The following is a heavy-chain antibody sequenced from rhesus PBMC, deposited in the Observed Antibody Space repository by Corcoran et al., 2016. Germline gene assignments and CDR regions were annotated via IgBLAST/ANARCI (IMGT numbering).Heavy chain of an antibody. CDR2: ISNGGGST. CDR3: ARAWVNYFDY. Sequence: EVQLVESGGGLAKPGGSLRLSCAASGFTFSDYYMDWVSQSPGKGVEWVARISNGGGSTWYADSVKGRFTISRENAKNTLYLQMNSLRAEDTAVYYCARAWVNYFDYWGQGVLVTVSS. V-gene: IGHV3-178*01. J-gene: IGHJ4*01. CDR1: GFTFSDYY. D-gene: IGHD5-24*01.